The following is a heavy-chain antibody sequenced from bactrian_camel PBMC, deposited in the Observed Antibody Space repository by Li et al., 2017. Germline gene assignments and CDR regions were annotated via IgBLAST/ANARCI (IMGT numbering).Heavy chain of an antibody. D-gene: IGHD5*01. CDR3: AARQPCRVWLGYEDPGEYNI. Sequence: HVQLVESGGGSVQAGGSLTLSCAASEYTYTMHCMGWFRQAPGKEREGVAAFDADGSTSYADSVKGRFTISEDSAKNVLYLQMNNLQPEDTAMYYCAARQPCRVWLGYEDPGEYNIWGQGTQVTVS. CDR1: EYTYTMHC. CDR2: FDADGST. V-gene: IGHV3S53*01. J-gene: IGHJ4*01.